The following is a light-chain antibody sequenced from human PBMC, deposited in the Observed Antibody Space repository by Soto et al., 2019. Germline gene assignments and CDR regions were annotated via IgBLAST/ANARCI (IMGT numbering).Light chain of an antibody. CDR3: AAWDDSLIGFYV. J-gene: IGLJ1*01. Sequence: QSVLTQPPSASGTPGQRVTISCSGSSSNIGSNTVSWYQQFPGTAPKLLIYNTNQRPSGVPDRFCGSKAGTSVTLGSSGLQSEDEADYYCAAWDDSLIGFYVCGAGTKVPLL. CDR2: NTN. V-gene: IGLV1-44*01. CDR1: SSNIGSNT.